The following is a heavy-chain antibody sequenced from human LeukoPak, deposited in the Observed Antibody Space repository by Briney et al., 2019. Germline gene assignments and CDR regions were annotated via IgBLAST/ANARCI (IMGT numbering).Heavy chain of an antibody. CDR1: GFTFSSFG. D-gene: IGHD1-26*01. J-gene: IGHJ3*02. V-gene: IGHV3-48*01. CDR3: ASSVPRREPLHAFDI. Sequence: LAGGSLRLSCAASGFTFSSFGMNWVRQAPGKGLEWVSYISSSSSTIYYADSVKGRFTISRDNAKNSLYLQMNSLRAEDTAVYYCASSVPRREPLHAFDIWGQGTMVTVSS. CDR2: ISSSSSTI.